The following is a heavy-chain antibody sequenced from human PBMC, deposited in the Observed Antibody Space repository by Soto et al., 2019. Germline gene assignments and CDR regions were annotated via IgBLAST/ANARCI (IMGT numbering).Heavy chain of an antibody. CDR1: GGSTSRYL. CDR3: ARGDSLGPLDY. V-gene: IGHV4-59*01. Sequence: NPSETLSLTCTVSGGSTSRYLWSWIRQPPGKGLEWIAYMYNSGSVNYNPSLKSRVTRSVDTSKNQLSLNLRSVAAADTAVYYCARGDSLGPLDYWGQGTLVTVSS. CDR2: MYNSGSV. D-gene: IGHD4-17*01. J-gene: IGHJ4*01.